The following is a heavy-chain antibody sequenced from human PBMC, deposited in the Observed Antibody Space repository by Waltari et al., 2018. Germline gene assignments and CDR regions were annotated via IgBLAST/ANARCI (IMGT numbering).Heavy chain of an antibody. D-gene: IGHD3-10*01. CDR1: GYTLTELS. Sequence: QVQLVQSGAEVKKPGASVKVSCKVSGYTLTELSMHWVRPVPGKGLEWMGRFDAEEGETIYAQKFQGRVTMTEDTSTDTAYMELSSLRSEDTAMYYCATRDGSGSYFSLDIWGQGTMVTVSS. J-gene: IGHJ3*02. CDR3: ATRDGSGSYFSLDI. V-gene: IGHV1-24*01. CDR2: FDAEEGET.